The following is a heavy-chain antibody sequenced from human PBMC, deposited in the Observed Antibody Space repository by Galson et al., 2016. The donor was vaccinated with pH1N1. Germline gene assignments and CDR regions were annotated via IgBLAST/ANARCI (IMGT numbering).Heavy chain of an antibody. Sequence: KYNPSLKSRVTISIDTSKSHFSLNLSSVTAADTAVYYCARWDFGVGEGWYNGFDVWGHGTTVTVSS. J-gene: IGHJ6*02. CDR3: ARWDFGVGEGWYNGFDV. V-gene: IGHV4-59*01. D-gene: IGHD3-3*01.